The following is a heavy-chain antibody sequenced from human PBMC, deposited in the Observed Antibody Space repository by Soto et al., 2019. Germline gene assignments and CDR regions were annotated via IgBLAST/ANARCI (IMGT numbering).Heavy chain of an antibody. CDR3: ARNNWNVLGDYYYYYGMDV. CDR1: GGSFSGYY. CDR2: INHSGST. D-gene: IGHD1-20*01. V-gene: IGHV4-34*01. Sequence: SETLSLTCAVYGGSFSGYYWSWIRQPPGKGLEWIGEINHSGSTNYNPSLKSRVTISVDTSKNQFSLKLSSVTAADTAVYYCARNNWNVLGDYYYYYGMDVWGQGTTVS. J-gene: IGHJ6*02.